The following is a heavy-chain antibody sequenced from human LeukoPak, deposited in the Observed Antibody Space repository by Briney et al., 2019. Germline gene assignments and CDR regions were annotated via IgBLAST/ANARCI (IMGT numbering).Heavy chain of an antibody. CDR3: AAPGWRDLFDY. J-gene: IGHJ4*02. CDR2: IYYSGST. V-gene: IGHV4-61*01. Sequence: SETLSLTCTVSGGSVSSGSYYWSWIRQPPGKGLEWIGYIYYSGSTNYNPSLKSRVTISVDTSKNQFSLKLSPVTAADTAVYYCAAPGWRDLFDYWGQGTLVTVSS. D-gene: IGHD6-19*01. CDR1: GGSVSSGSYY.